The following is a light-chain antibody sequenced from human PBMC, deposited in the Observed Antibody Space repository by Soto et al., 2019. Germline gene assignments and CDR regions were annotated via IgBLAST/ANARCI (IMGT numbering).Light chain of an antibody. V-gene: IGKV1-39*01. CDR3: HQNYSTPDT. J-gene: IGKJ1*01. CDR2: EAS. Sequence: DIRMTQSPSSLSASVGDRVTITCRASQSIDTHLNWYQQHPGKAPNALIYEASNLQSGVPSRFIGSGSGTDFTLTISGLQPDDSATYYCHQNYSTPDTFGQGTKVEIK. CDR1: QSIDTH.